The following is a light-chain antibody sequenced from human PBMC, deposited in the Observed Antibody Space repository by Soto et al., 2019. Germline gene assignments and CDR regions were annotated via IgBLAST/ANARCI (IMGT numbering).Light chain of an antibody. CDR2: DAS. CDR1: QSVLTH. Sequence: EIVLKQSPAALSLYPGDSATLSCRASQSVLTHLAWYQQKPGQPPRLLMYDASKRATGIPARFSGSGSGTDFNLTISSLEAEDFAGYYCQQRLSWPPGGAFAHGTKVDIK. J-gene: IGKJ1*01. V-gene: IGKV3-11*01. CDR3: QQRLSWPPGGA.